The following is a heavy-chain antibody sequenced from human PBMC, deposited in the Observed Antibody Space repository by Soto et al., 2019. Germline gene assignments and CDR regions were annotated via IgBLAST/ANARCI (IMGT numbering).Heavy chain of an antibody. J-gene: IGHJ4*02. CDR1: GGSFSGYY. Sequence: LLQLSETLSLPCAVYGGSFSGYYWSWIRQPPGKGLEWIGEINHSGSTNYKPSLTSRVTISVDTSKNQFSLKLSSVTAADTAVYYCARTVASDLFDYWGQGTLVTVSS. D-gene: IGHD4-17*01. V-gene: IGHV4-34*01. CDR3: ARTVASDLFDY. CDR2: INHSGST.